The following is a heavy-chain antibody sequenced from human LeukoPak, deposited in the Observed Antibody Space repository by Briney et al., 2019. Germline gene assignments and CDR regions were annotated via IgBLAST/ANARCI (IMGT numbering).Heavy chain of an antibody. Sequence: ASVKVSCKASGYTFTSYAMNWVRQAPGQGLEWMGGIIPIFGTANYAQKFQGRVMITADESTSTAYMELSSLRSEDTAVYYCARDRVTAMVTGYYYYGMDVWGQGTTVTVSS. D-gene: IGHD5-18*01. CDR1: GYTFTSYA. CDR2: IIPIFGTA. CDR3: ARDRVTAMVTGYYYYGMDV. V-gene: IGHV1-69*13. J-gene: IGHJ6*02.